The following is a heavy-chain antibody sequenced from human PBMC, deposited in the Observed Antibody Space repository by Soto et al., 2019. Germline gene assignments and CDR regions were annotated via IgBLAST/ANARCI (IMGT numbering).Heavy chain of an antibody. V-gene: IGHV3-66*01. D-gene: IGHD6-19*01. CDR3: ARDRIAVAGNPEYFQH. J-gene: IGHJ1*01. Sequence: EVQLVESGGGLVQPWGSLRLSCAASGFTVSSNYMSWVRQAPGKGLEWVSVIYSGGSTYYADSVKGRFTISRDNSKNTLYLQMNSLRAEDTAVYYCARDRIAVAGNPEYFQHWGQGTLVTVSS. CDR1: GFTVSSNY. CDR2: IYSGGST.